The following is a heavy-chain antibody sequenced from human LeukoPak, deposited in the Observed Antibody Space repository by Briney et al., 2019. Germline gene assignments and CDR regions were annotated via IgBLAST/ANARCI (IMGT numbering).Heavy chain of an antibody. CDR1: EFTFSSYA. J-gene: IGHJ4*02. Sequence: PGGSLRLSCAASEFTFSSYAMQWVRQAPGKGLEWVSAISGSGGSTYYADSVKGRFTISRDNSKNTLYLQMNSLRAEDTAVYYCAKDEQHKYYYDSSGYYGYDYWGQGTLVTVSS. CDR2: ISGSGGST. V-gene: IGHV3-23*01. CDR3: AKDEQHKYYYDSSGYYGYDY. D-gene: IGHD3-22*01.